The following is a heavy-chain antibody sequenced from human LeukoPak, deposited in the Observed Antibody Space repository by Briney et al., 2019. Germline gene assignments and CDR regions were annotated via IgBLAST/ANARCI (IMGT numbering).Heavy chain of an antibody. J-gene: IGHJ6*03. Sequence: GASVKVSCKASGYTFSKYSINWVRQAPGQGLEWMGWISGYNGKTNYAQKLQDRVTMTTDTSTSTAYMELRSLRSDDTAVYYCARGVDTAMVTKNYYMDVWGKGTTVTISS. D-gene: IGHD5-18*01. CDR3: ARGVDTAMVTKNYYMDV. CDR2: ISGYNGKT. CDR1: GYTFSKYS. V-gene: IGHV1-18*01.